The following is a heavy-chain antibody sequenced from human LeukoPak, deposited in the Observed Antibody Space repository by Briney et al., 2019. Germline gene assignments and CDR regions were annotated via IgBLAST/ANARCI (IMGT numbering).Heavy chain of an antibody. CDR2: INPNSGGT. CDR3: AREGPGIVATINY. V-gene: IGHV1-2*02. J-gene: IGHJ4*02. CDR1: GYTFTGYY. Sequence: ASVKVSCKASGYTFTGYYMHWVRQAPGQGLEWMGWINPNSGGTNYAQKFQGRVTMTRDTSISTAYMELSRLRSGDTAVYYCAREGPGIVATINYWGQGTLATVSS. D-gene: IGHD5-12*01.